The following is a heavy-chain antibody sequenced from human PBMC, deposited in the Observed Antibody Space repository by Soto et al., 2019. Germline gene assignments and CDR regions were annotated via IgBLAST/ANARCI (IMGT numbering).Heavy chain of an antibody. CDR3: ARDRRCSSTRCWLLDWWFDP. J-gene: IGHJ5*02. CDR2: ISAYNGNT. CDR1: GYTFTSYG. Sequence: QVQLVQSGAEVKKPGASVKVSCKASGYTFTSYGISWVRQAPGQGLEWMGWISAYNGNTNYAQKLQGRVTMTTDSSTSTAYMELRSLRSDDAAVYYCARDRRCSSTRCWLLDWWFDPWGQGTLVTVSS. D-gene: IGHD2-2*01. V-gene: IGHV1-18*01.